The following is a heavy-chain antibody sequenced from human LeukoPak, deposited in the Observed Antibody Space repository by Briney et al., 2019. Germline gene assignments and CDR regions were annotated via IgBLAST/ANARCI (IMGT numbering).Heavy chain of an antibody. Sequence: SVKVSCKASGGTFSSYAISWVRQAPGQGLEWMGGIIPIFGTANYAQKFQGRVTITADESTSTAYMELSSLRSEDTAVYYRARAGRDGYNGDYWGQGTLVTVSS. CDR2: IIPIFGTA. D-gene: IGHD5-24*01. CDR1: GGTFSSYA. J-gene: IGHJ4*02. V-gene: IGHV1-69*13. CDR3: ARAGRDGYNGDY.